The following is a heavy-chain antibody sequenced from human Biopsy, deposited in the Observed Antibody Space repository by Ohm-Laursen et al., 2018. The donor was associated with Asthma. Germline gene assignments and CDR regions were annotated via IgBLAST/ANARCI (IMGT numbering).Heavy chain of an antibody. J-gene: IGHJ6*02. CDR1: GFSFSSYA. CDR3: ARVFESSEWGPFYHFGLDV. V-gene: IGHV3-23*01. CDR2: VSLNGENT. D-gene: IGHD6-25*01. Sequence: GSLRLSCAATGFSFSSYAMSWVRQAPGQGLEWVSSVSLNGENTYYTDSVKGRFTISRDNPENTLYLQMSSLGAEDTAIYYCARVFESSEWGPFYHFGLDVWGQGTTVAVSS.